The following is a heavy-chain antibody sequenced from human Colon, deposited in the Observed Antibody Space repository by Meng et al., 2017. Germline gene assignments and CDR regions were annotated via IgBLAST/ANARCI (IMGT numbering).Heavy chain of an antibody. D-gene: IGHD3-10*01. V-gene: IGHV4-4*02. CDR3: ARRAPLWFGELASFDS. CDR2: IYHSGNT. Sequence: VLLRDSCSGLLKPSGPLSLTRLVSSGSVGSRTGCTLDRQPPRKGLEWIGEIYHSGNTNYHPSLKSRVTISVDKSKNQFSLKLNSVTAADTAVYFCARRAPLWFGELASFDSWGQGTLVTVSS. J-gene: IGHJ4*02. CDR1: SGSVGSRTG.